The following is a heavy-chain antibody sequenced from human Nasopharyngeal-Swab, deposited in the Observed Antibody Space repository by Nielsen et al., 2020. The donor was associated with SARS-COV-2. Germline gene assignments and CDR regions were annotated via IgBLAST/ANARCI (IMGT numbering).Heavy chain of an antibody. CDR1: GFTFSSYA. J-gene: IGHJ4*02. V-gene: IGHV3-23*01. CDR3: AKEERSSSWYVTFDY. D-gene: IGHD6-13*01. CDR2: ISGSGDRT. Sequence: GGSLRLSCAASGFTFSSYAMTWVRQAPWKGLEWVSAISGSGDRTYYAESVRGRFTISRDNSKNALYLQMNSLRAEDTAVYYCAKEERSSSWYVTFDYWGQGTLVTVSS.